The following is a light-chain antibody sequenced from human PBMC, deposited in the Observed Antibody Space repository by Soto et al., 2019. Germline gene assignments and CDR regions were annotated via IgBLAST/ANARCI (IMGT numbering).Light chain of an antibody. CDR1: QSVSSSY. J-gene: IGKJ1*01. Sequence: EIVLTQSPGTLSLSPGERATLSCRASQSVSSSYSAWYQQKPGQAPRLLIYGASSRATGIPDRFSGSGSGTDFTLTISRLEPEDFAVYYCQQYGSSPPTFGQGTKVDIK. V-gene: IGKV3-20*01. CDR2: GAS. CDR3: QQYGSSPPT.